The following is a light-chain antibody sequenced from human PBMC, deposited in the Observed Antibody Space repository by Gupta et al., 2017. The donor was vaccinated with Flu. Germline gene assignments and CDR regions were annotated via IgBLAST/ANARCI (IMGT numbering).Light chain of an antibody. CDR1: DLENKY. J-gene: IGLJ2*01. CDR3: QAWDGSTVV. V-gene: IGLV3-1*01. Sequence: PGQTDSITCSGDDLENKYVCGYQQKPGQSPVLVVYQDIKRPAGIPERLSGSNSGNTATLTICGTQAMDEAEYYCQAWDGSTVVFGGGTKLTVL. CDR2: QDI.